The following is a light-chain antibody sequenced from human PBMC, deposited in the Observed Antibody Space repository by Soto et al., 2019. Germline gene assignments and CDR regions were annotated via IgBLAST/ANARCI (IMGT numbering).Light chain of an antibody. V-gene: IGKV3-20*01. Sequence: EIVLTQSPGTLSLSPGERASLSCRASRSVSSSYLAWYQQKPGQAPRLLIYGASSRATGIPDRFSGSGSGTEFTLTISRLELEDFAVYYCQQYAGSPPRTFGQGTKVEIK. CDR1: RSVSSSY. CDR3: QQYAGSPPRT. CDR2: GAS. J-gene: IGKJ1*01.